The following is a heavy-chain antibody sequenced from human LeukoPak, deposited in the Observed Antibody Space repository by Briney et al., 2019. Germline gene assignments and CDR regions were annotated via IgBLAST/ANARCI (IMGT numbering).Heavy chain of an antibody. CDR1: GYTFTSYD. Sequence: ASVKVSCKASGYTFTSYDINWVRQATGQGLEWMGWMNPNSGNTGYAQKFQGRVTMTRNTSISTAYMELSSLRSEDTAVYYCARGLRLEPPYYYYGMDVWGQGTTVTVSS. J-gene: IGHJ6*02. V-gene: IGHV1-8*01. D-gene: IGHD1-1*01. CDR3: ARGLRLEPPYYYYGMDV. CDR2: MNPNSGNT.